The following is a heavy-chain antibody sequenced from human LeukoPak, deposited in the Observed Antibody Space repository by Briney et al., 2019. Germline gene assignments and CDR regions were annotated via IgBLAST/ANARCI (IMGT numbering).Heavy chain of an antibody. V-gene: IGHV3-21*01. CDR3: AKVAKYYYGSETYYFFEH. CDR1: GFTFSSYS. Sequence: GGSLRLSCAASGFTFSSYSMNWVRQAPGKGLEWVSSISSSSSYIYYADSVKGRFTISRDNAKNSPYLQMNSLGVEDTAVYYCAKVAKYYYGSETYYFFEHWGQGTPVTASS. CDR2: ISSSSSYI. D-gene: IGHD3-10*01. J-gene: IGHJ4*02.